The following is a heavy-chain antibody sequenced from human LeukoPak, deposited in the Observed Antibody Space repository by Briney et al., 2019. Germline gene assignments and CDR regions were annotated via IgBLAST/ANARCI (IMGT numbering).Heavy chain of an antibody. CDR3: TRTNAVIRRVVWWFGP. J-gene: IGHJ5*02. D-gene: IGHD3-10*01. V-gene: IGHV6-1*01. CDR1: GDSLSSNTAA. Sequence: SQTLSLTCALSGDSLSSNTAAWHWVRQSPSRGLEWLGRTYFRSKWYSEYAVFVKSRISINADTSKNQFSLVLNSVTPEDTALYFCTRTNAVIRRVVWWFGPWGLGTLVTVSS. CDR2: TYFRSKWYS.